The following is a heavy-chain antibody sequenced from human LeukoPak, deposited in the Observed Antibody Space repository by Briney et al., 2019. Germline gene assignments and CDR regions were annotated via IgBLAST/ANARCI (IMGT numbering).Heavy chain of an antibody. D-gene: IGHD2-21*02. Sequence: GGSLRLSCAASGFTVSSNYMSWVRQAPGKGLEWVSVIYSGGSTYYADSVKGRFTISRDNSKNTLYLQMNSLRAEDTAVYYCAKASLGVVVTATPFDYWGQGTLVTVSS. CDR2: IYSGGST. V-gene: IGHV3-53*01. CDR3: AKASLGVVVTATPFDY. CDR1: GFTVSSNY. J-gene: IGHJ4*02.